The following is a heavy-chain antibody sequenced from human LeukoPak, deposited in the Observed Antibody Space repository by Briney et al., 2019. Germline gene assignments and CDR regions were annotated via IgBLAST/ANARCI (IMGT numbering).Heavy chain of an antibody. Sequence: SETLSLTCAVDGGSFSGYYWSWIRQPPGKGLEWIGEINHSGSTNYNPSLKSRVTISVDTSKNQFSLKLSSVTAADTAVYYCARDRRDGYNYRYYFDYGGQGTRVTVSS. V-gene: IGHV4-34*01. CDR1: GGSFSGYY. CDR3: ARDRRDGYNYRYYFDY. CDR2: INHSGST. J-gene: IGHJ4*02. D-gene: IGHD5-24*01.